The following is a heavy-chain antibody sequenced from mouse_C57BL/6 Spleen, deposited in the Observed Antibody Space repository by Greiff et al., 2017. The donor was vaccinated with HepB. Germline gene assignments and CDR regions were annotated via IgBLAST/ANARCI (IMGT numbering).Heavy chain of an antibody. CDR3: ARGGITTVVADFDY. CDR1: GYTFTSYW. Sequence: VQLQQPGAELVMPGASVKLSCKASGYTFTSYWMHWVKQRPGQGLEWIGEIDPSDSYTNYNQKFKGKSTLTVDKSSSTAYMQLSSLTSEDSAVYYCARGGITTVVADFDYWGQGSTITGSS. J-gene: IGHJ2*01. D-gene: IGHD1-1*01. CDR2: IDPSDSYT. V-gene: IGHV1-69*01.